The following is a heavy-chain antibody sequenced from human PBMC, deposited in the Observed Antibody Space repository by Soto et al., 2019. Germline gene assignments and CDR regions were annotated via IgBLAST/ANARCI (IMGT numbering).Heavy chain of an antibody. CDR2: IYYSGSS. V-gene: IGHV4-30-4*01. D-gene: IGHD5-12*01. Sequence: QVQLQESGPGLVKPSQTLSLTCTVSGGSISTADYYWIWVRQPPGKGLEWIGDIYYSGSSFFNPSLKSRVTRSKDTSKTQFSLRLTSVTAADTAVYYCARAIVVTVGGMDVWGRGTTVTVSS. J-gene: IGHJ6*02. CDR3: ARAIVVTVGGMDV. CDR1: GGSISTADYY.